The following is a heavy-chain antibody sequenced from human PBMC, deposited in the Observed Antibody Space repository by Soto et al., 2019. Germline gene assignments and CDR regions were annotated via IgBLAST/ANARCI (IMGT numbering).Heavy chain of an antibody. J-gene: IGHJ3*02. CDR2: MKPNRGNT. D-gene: IGHD6-13*01. CDR1: GYTFTSYD. V-gene: IGHV1-8*01. CDR3: ARELDSSSWDDAFDI. Sequence: ASVKVSCKASGYTFTSYDINCVGQATGQRLEWMGWMKPNRGNTGYGQKFQGRVNMTRNTSISTAYMELSSLRSEDTAVYYCARELDSSSWDDAFDIWGQGTMVTVSS.